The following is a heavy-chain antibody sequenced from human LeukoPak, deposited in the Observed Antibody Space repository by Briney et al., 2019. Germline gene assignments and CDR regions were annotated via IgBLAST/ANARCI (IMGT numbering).Heavy chain of an antibody. J-gene: IGHJ4*02. CDR1: GYTFTGYY. Sequence: ASVRVSCKASGYTFTGYYIHWVRRAPGQGLQWMGRINPNSGGTNYAQNFQGRVTMTRDTPISTAYMELSSLRSDDTAVYYCAREKESVAGRELDYWGQGTLVTVSS. CDR2: INPNSGGT. V-gene: IGHV1-2*06. CDR3: AREKESVAGRELDY. D-gene: IGHD6-19*01.